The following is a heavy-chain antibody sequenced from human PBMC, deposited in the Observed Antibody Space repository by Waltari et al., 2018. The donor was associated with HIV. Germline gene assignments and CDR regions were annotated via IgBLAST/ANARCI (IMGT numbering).Heavy chain of an antibody. Sequence: QVELQQWGTGLLKTSETRSLKCAVYGESFSDYHRDPYQSFNRYNWYWFRRPPGRGLEWIGESYLTVRTNSNPSLKMRLSMSIDTIKKQFSLKLISVTAADTAVYYCARGVSPDHLWASYPDFWGQGTLVTVSS. CDR1: GESFSDYHRDPYQSFNRYN. J-gene: IGHJ4*02. CDR2: SYLTVRT. CDR3: ARGVSPDHLWASYPDF. V-gene: IGHV4-34*01. D-gene: IGHD3-16*02.